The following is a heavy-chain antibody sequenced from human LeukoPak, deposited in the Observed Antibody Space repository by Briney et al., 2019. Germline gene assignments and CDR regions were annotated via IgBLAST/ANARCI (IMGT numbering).Heavy chain of an antibody. Sequence: SETLSLTCTVSGGSISSSSYYWGWIRQPPGKGLEWIGSIYYSGSTYYNPSLKSRVTISVDRSKKQLSLKVTPVTAADTAVYYCARFHDYGGEDAFDIWGQGTTVTVSS. CDR3: ARFHDYGGEDAFDI. CDR2: IYYSGST. D-gene: IGHD4-23*01. CDR1: GGSISSSSYY. J-gene: IGHJ3*02. V-gene: IGHV4-39*07.